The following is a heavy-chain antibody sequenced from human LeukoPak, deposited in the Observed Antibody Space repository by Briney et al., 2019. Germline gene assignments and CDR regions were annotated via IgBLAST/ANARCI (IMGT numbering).Heavy chain of an antibody. Sequence: GGSLRLSCEASGFTFSSYWMSWVRQAPGKGLEWVGNIRDDGGERYYVDSVKGRFTIFRDNAKSSLFLQMNSLRAEDAAVYYCARDKPRGSYYGSIFDSWGQGTLVTVSS. J-gene: IGHJ4*02. V-gene: IGHV3-7*01. CDR3: ARDKPRGSYYGSIFDS. CDR2: IRDDGGER. CDR1: GFTFSSYW. D-gene: IGHD1-26*01.